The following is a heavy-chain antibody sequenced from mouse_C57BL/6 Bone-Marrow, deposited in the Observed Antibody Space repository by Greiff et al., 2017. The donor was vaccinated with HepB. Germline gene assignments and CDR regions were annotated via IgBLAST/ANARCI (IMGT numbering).Heavy chain of an antibody. Sequence: SGAELVRPGASVKLSCTASGFNIKDDYMHWVKQRPEQGLEWIGWIDSENGDTEYASKFQGKATITADTSSNTAYLQLSSLTSEDTAVYYCTIYGKIAYWGQGTLVTVSA. CDR2: IDSENGDT. J-gene: IGHJ3*01. D-gene: IGHD2-1*01. V-gene: IGHV14-4*01. CDR1: GFNIKDDY. CDR3: TIYGKIAY.